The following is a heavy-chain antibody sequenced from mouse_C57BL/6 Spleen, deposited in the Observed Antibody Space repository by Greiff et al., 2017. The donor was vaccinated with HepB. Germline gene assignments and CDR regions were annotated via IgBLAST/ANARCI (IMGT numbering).Heavy chain of an antibody. Sequence: QVQLQPPGAELVMPGASVKLSCKASCFTFPRYCLHWVKPRPRQGLEWIGEIDPSDFYTNYNQKFKGKSTLTVDKSSSTAYMQLIRLTSEDSAVYYGARANWDQDWYFDVWGTGTTVTVSS. J-gene: IGHJ1*03. D-gene: IGHD4-1*01. CDR3: ARANWDQDWYFDV. CDR2: IDPSDFYT. V-gene: IGHV1-69*01. CDR1: CFTFPRYC.